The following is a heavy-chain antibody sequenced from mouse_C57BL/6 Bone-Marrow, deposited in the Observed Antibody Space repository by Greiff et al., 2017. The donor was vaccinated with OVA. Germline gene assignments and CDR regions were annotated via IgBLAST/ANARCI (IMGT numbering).Heavy chain of an antibody. CDR2: IRSKSNNYAT. V-gene: IGHV10-1*01. D-gene: IGHD3-1*01. J-gene: IGHJ2*01. Sequence: DVKLVESGGGLVQPKGSLKLSCAASGFSFNTYAMNWVRQAPGKGLEWVARIRSKSNNYATYYADSVKDSFTISRDDSESILYLQMNNLKTEDTAMYSCVRHKAHYFDYWGQGTTLTVSS. CDR1: GFSFNTYA. CDR3: VRHKAHYFDY.